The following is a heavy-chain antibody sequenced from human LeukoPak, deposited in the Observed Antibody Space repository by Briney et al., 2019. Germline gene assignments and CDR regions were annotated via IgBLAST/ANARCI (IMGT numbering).Heavy chain of an antibody. J-gene: IGHJ3*02. Sequence: GGSLRLSCAASGFTFSSYWMSWVRQAPGKGLEWVANIKQDGSEKYYVDSVKGRFTISRDNAKNSLYLQMNSLRAEDTAVYYCARERIVGAHGAFDIWGQGTMVTVSS. D-gene: IGHD1-26*01. V-gene: IGHV3-7*01. CDR3: ARERIVGAHGAFDI. CDR2: IKQDGSEK. CDR1: GFTFSSYW.